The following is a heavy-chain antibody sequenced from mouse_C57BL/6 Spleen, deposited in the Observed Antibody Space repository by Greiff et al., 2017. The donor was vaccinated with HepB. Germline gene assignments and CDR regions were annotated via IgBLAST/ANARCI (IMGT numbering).Heavy chain of an antibody. J-gene: IGHJ1*03. D-gene: IGHD2-4*01. CDR2: IYPGDGDT. Sequence: QVQLQQSGAELVKPGASVKISCKASGYAFSSYWMNWVKQRPGKGLEWIGQIYPGDGDTNYNGKFKGKATLTADKSSSTAYMQLSSLTSEDSAVYFCARWGYDYAWYFDVWGTGTTVTVSS. CDR1: GYAFSSYW. V-gene: IGHV1-80*01. CDR3: ARWGYDYAWYFDV.